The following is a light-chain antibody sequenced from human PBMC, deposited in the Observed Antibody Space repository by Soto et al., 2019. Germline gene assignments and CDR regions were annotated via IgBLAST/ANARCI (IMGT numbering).Light chain of an antibody. CDR1: SSDVGAFNY. V-gene: IGLV2-14*01. CDR2: EVS. J-gene: IGLJ1*01. Sequence: PASVSGSPGQAITISCSGTSSDVGAFNYVSWYQQHPGKAPKLMIYEVSNRPSGVSNRFSGSKSGNTASLTISGLQAEDEADYYCSSYTSSSTYVFGTGTKVTVL. CDR3: SSYTSSSTYV.